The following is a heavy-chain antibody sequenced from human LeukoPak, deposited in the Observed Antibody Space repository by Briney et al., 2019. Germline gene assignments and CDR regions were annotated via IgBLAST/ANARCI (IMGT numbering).Heavy chain of an antibody. Sequence: PGRCPTLSCAASGLTFSTSGIRCGRQAPGKGLEWVVVIWYGGSTKYYADSVKGRFTFSRENSKNTLYLQMYSLRAEDTAVYYCAKDPSGRWSGSYVDYWGQGTLVTVSS. CDR3: AKDPSGRWSGSYVDY. CDR2: IWYGGSTK. D-gene: IGHD1-26*01. CDR1: GLTFSTSG. J-gene: IGHJ4*02. V-gene: IGHV3-33*06.